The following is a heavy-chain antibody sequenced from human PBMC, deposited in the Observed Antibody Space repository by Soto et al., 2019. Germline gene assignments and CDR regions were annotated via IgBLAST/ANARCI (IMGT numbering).Heavy chain of an antibody. CDR2: IYYSGST. CDR3: ARRRDYDDRFFEY. D-gene: IGHD4-17*01. J-gene: IGHJ4*02. Sequence: TSETLCLTCTVSGGSISSGGYFWNWIRQPPGKGLEWIGSIYYSGSTYYNPSLKSRVTISVDTSKNQFSLKLRSVTAADTAVYYCARRRDYDDRFFEYWGQGTLVTVSS. CDR1: GGSISSGGYF. V-gene: IGHV4-39*01.